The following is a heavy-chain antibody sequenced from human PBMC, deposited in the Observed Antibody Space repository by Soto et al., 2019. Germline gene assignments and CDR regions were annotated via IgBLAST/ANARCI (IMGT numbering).Heavy chain of an antibody. D-gene: IGHD6-19*01. CDR2: INAANGNT. V-gene: IGHV1-3*01. Sequence: ASVKVSCKASGFTFSDFTLHWVRQAPGQRLEWMGWINAANGNTKYSQHFQDRVSITKDTSASTAYMELSSLRSEDTAVYYCARAVAVAADFDYWGQGTLVTVSS. CDR3: ARAVAVAADFDY. CDR1: GFTFSDFT. J-gene: IGHJ4*02.